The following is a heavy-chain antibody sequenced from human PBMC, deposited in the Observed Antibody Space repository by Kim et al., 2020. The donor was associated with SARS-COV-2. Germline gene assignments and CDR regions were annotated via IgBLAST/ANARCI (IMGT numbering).Heavy chain of an antibody. V-gene: IGHV1-58*01. CDR1: GFTFTSSA. D-gene: IGHD2-2*01. J-gene: IGHJ6*02. Sequence: SVKVSCKASGFTFTSSAVQWVRQARGQRLEWIGWIVVGSGNTNYAQKFQERVTITRDMSTSTAYMELSSLRSEDTAVYYCAADLGVVPAAIGGYYYYGMDVWGQGTTVTVSS. CDR3: AADLGVVPAAIGGYYYYGMDV. CDR2: IVVGSGNT.